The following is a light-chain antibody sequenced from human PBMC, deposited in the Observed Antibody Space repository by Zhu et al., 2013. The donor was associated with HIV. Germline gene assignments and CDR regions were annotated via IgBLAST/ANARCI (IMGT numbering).Light chain of an antibody. Sequence: DVQMTQSPSSLSASVGDRVTITCRASQTISNYLNWYQQKPGKAPEVLIHGASGLQSGVPSRFTGSGSGTDFTLTITGLQADDFATYYCQQSYSTPRTFGQGTKVEIK. CDR1: QTISNY. J-gene: IGKJ1*01. CDR3: QQSYSTPRT. CDR2: GAS. V-gene: IGKV1-39*01.